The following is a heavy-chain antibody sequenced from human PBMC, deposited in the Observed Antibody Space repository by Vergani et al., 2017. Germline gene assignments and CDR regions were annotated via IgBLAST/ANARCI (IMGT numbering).Heavy chain of an antibody. D-gene: IGHD3-9*01. J-gene: IGHJ4*02. CDR3: AKDCDILTGFDY. V-gene: IGHV3-23*01. CDR2: ISGSGGST. Sequence: EVQLLESGGDLVQPGGSLRLSCAASGFTFNHYAMNWVRQAPGKGLEWVSGISGSGGSTYYAGSVKGRFTISRDSSKNTLYLQMNSLRAEDTAVYYCAKDCDILTGFDYWGQGALVTVSS. CDR1: GFTFNHYA.